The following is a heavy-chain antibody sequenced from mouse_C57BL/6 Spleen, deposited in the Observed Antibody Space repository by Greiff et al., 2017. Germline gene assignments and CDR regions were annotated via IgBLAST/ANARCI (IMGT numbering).Heavy chain of an antibody. D-gene: IGHD1-1*01. Sequence: QVQLQQSGPELVKPGASVKISCKASGYTFTDYYINWVKQRPGQGLEWIGWIFPGSGSTYYNEKFKGKATLTVDKSSSTAYLLLSSLTSEDSAVYFCARCTTVVEGFDYWGQGTTLTVSS. CDR2: IFPGSGST. V-gene: IGHV1-75*01. CDR3: ARCTTVVEGFDY. J-gene: IGHJ2*01. CDR1: GYTFTDYY.